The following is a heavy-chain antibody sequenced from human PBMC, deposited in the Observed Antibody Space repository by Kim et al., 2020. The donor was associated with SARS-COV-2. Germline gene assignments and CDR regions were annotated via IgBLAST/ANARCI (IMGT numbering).Heavy chain of an antibody. CDR3: ASQAVLLWFGESLRRFDP. J-gene: IGHJ5*02. V-gene: IGHV3-11*06. Sequence: KGRVTISRDNAKNSLYLQMNSLRAEDTAVYYCASQAVLLWFGESLRRFDPWGQGTLVTVSS. D-gene: IGHD3-10*01.